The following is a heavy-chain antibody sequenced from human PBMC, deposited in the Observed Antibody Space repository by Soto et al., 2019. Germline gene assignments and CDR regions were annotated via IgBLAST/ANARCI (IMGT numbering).Heavy chain of an antibody. J-gene: IGHJ4*02. Sequence: SETLSLAGPVSGCSISNYYCNWIRQPAGKGLEWIGRIDTSGSTNYNPSLKSRVTMSVDTSKQEFSLKLSSVTAADTALYYCARGGQDFWSGPFDYWGRGALVTVSS. D-gene: IGHD3-3*01. CDR2: IDTSGST. CDR3: ARGGQDFWSGPFDY. CDR1: GCSISNYY. V-gene: IGHV4-4*07.